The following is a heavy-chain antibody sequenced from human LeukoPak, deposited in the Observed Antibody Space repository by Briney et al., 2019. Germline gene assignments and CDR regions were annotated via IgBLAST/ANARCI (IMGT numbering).Heavy chain of an antibody. CDR1: GFTFSSYA. D-gene: IGHD3-22*01. V-gene: IGHV3-23*01. CDR2: ISGSGDIT. CDR3: AKDRRPTYYSDSSGYYFRDAFDI. Sequence: GGSLRLSCAASGFTFSSYAMSWVRQAPGKGLEWVSAISGSGDITYYADSAKGRFTISRDNSKNTLYLQMNSLRAEDTAVYSCAKDRRPTYYSDSSGYYFRDAFDIWGQGTMVTVSS. J-gene: IGHJ3*02.